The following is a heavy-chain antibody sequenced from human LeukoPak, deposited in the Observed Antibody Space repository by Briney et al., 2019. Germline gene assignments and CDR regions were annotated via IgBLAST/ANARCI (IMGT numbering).Heavy chain of an antibody. D-gene: IGHD2-2*01. J-gene: IGHJ4*02. V-gene: IGHV3-30*02. CDR3: AKVVEYQLRDY. CDR1: GVTFSSYG. CDR2: IRHDGTNQ. Sequence: PGGSLRLSCVASGVTFSSYGMHWVRQAPGKGLEWVGYIRHDGTNQYNADSLKGRLTISRDNSKNTLYLQMNSLRAEDTAVYYCAKVVEYQLRDYWGQGTLVTVSS.